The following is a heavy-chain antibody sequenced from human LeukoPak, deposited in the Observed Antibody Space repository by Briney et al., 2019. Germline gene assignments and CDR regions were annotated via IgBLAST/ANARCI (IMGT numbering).Heavy chain of an antibody. CDR2: IYYKGST. V-gene: IGHV4-59*08. CDR1: VGSISNYY. D-gene: IGHD5-12*01. CDR3: ARHDSGYGLFFDY. J-gene: IGHJ4*02. Sequence: RPETLSLTCTLSVGSISNYYWRCMRQPPGGGREGIGYIYYKGSTHSIPPLKTRVTITVDTSQNQYSLNVRAVTAADTAVYCSARHDSGYGLFFDYWGQGALVTVSS.